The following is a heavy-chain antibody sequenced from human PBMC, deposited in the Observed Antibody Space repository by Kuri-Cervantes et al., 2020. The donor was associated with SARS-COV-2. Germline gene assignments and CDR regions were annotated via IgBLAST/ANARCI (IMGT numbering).Heavy chain of an antibody. CDR1: GFTFSGYG. CDR2: ISYDGSNK. CDR3: AAPIYDFWSGYWDYYYGMDV. Sequence: GGSLRLSCAASGFTFSGYGVHWVRQAPGKGLEWVAVISYDGSNKHYADSVKGRFTISRDNSKNTLYLQMNSLRAEDTSVYYRAAPIYDFWSGYWDYYYGMDVWGQGTTVTVSS. J-gene: IGHJ6*02. V-gene: IGHV3-30*03. D-gene: IGHD3-3*01.